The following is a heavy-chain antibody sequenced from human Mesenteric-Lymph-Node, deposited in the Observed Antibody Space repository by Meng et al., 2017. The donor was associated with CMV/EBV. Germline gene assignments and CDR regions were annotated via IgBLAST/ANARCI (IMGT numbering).Heavy chain of an antibody. D-gene: IGHD3-16*01. Sequence: SETLFLTCTVSGDSISSSDYYWGWIRQPPGKELEWIGSIYHTGTTYYKSSLKSRVTISVDTSKNQFSLKLNSVTAADMAVYYCARGGVTSKVYNLFDPWGQGTLVTVSS. J-gene: IGHJ5*02. CDR1: GDSISSSDYY. V-gene: IGHV4-39*07. CDR2: IYHTGTT. CDR3: ARGGVTSKVYNLFDP.